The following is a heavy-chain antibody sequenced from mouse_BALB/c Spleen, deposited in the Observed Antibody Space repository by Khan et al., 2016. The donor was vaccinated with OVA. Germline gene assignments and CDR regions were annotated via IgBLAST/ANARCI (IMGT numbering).Heavy chain of an antibody. CDR1: GYTFTSYW. Sequence: DLVEPGASVKLSCKAPGYTFTSYWINWIKERPGQGLEWIGQIGPGSGSAYYNELFKGKATLTVDTSSSTVYIQLSSLSSEDSAVYFCAISNYCGRGLYAMDYWGQGTSVTVSS. D-gene: IGHD1-1*01. V-gene: IGHV1S41*01. CDR3: AISNYCGRGLYAMDY. CDR2: IGPGSGSA. J-gene: IGHJ4*01.